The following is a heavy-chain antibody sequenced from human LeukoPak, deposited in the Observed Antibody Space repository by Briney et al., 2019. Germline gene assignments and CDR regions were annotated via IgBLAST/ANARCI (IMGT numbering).Heavy chain of an antibody. D-gene: IGHD3-16*01. CDR3: ARGRQLGGPTTVYFDY. CDR1: GFTFSNYA. V-gene: IGHV3-30*04. J-gene: IGHJ4*02. Sequence: GGSLRLSCAASGFTFSNYAMHWVRQAPGKGLEWVAVISNEGRNEYYADYVKGRLTISRDNSKNTLYLQMDSLRAEDTAVYFCARGRQLGGPTTVYFDYWGQGTQVTVSS. CDR2: ISNEGRNE.